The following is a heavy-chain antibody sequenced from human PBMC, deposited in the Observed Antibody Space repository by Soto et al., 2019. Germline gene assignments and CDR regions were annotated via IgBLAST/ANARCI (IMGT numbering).Heavy chain of an antibody. V-gene: IGHV5-10-1*01. J-gene: IGHJ6*02. CDR2: IDPSDSYT. D-gene: IGHD3-9*01. CDR1: GYSFTSYL. CDR3: AASHYDILTGYYPIYYYYGMDV. Sequence: GESLKISCKGPGYSFTSYLNSWVRQMPGKGLEWMGRIDPSDSYTNYSPSFQGHVTLSPDQSISTAYLQWSSLKASDTAMYYCAASHYDILTGYYPIYYYYGMDVWGQGTTVTVS.